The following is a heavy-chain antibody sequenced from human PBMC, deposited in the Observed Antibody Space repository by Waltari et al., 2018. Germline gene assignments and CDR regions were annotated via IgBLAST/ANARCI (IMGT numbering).Heavy chain of an antibody. CDR3: ARGLRYFDYHT. D-gene: IGHD3-9*01. CDR1: ASTSTGYH. Sequence: QAQAVQYGPEAQKPAAVVQVSYMPYASTSTGYHKHWGRQAPGQGLEWMGWINPYSGGTHYAQRFQSRVTMTRYQSISTADMGLSRLRSADTAGCYCARGLRYFDYHTGGQGTLVTVSS. V-gene: IGHV1-2*02. J-gene: IGHJ4*02. CDR2: INPYSGGT.